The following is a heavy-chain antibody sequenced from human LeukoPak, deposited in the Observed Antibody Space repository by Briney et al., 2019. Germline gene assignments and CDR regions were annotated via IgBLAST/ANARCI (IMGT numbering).Heavy chain of an antibody. Sequence: VASVKVSCKASGGTFSSYAISWVRQAPGRGLEWMGRIIPIFGTANYAQKFQGRVTITTDESTSTAYMELSSLRSEDAAVYYCARDLRVDVYWWLFHDYWGQGTLVTVSS. CDR3: ARDLRVDVYWWLFHDY. CDR2: IIPIFGTA. D-gene: IGHD3-22*01. CDR1: GGTFSSYA. J-gene: IGHJ4*02. V-gene: IGHV1-69*05.